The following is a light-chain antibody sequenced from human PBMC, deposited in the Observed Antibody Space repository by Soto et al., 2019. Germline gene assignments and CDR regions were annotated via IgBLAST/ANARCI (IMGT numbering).Light chain of an antibody. V-gene: IGLV2-14*01. CDR3: SSYTSTNTLV. Sequence: QSVLTQPASVSGSPGQSITISCTGTSSDVGDYNYVSWYQQHPGKAPKLIIYGVSNRPSGISNRFSGSKSGNTASLTISGLQAEDAADYYCSSYTSTNTLVFGGGTKLTVL. CDR2: GVS. J-gene: IGLJ2*01. CDR1: SSDVGDYNY.